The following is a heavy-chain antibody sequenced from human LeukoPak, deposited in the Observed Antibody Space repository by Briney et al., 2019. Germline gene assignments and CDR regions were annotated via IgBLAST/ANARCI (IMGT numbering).Heavy chain of an antibody. CDR2: INQDGSEK. J-gene: IGHJ1*01. CDR1: GFTFSSFW. Sequence: GGSLRLSCEVSGFTFSSFWMNWVRQAPGKGLEWVANINQDGSEKYYVDSVKGRFTISRDNAKNSLYLQMNSLRAEDTAVYYCARVRDDFWSGFIPEYFQHWGQGTLVTVSS. CDR3: ARVRDDFWSGFIPEYFQH. V-gene: IGHV3-7*01. D-gene: IGHD3-3*01.